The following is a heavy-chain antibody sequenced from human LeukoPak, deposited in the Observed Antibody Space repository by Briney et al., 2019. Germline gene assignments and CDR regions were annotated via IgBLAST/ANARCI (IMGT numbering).Heavy chain of an antibody. J-gene: IGHJ6*02. CDR2: IHSSGST. D-gene: IGHD3-22*01. V-gene: IGHV4-59*01. Sequence: PSETLSLTCTVSGGSMSNYYWNWIRQPPGKGLEWIGYIHSSGSTNYNPALKSRVTISVDTSKNQFSLKLGSVTAADTAIYYCARDSRDSSGYYHAGMDVWGQGTTVTVSS. CDR1: GGSMSNYY. CDR3: ARDSRDSSGYYHAGMDV.